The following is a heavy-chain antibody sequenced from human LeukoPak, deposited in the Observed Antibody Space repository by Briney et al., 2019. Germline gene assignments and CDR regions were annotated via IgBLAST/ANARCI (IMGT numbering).Heavy chain of an antibody. D-gene: IGHD3-22*01. CDR1: GGTFSSYA. Sequence: SVKVSCKASGGTFSSYAISWVRQAPGQGLEWMGGIIPIFGTANYAQKFQGRVTITADESTSTAYMELSSLRSEDTAVYYCARVGYYYDSSGYPEYYFDYWGQEPWSPSPQ. CDR3: ARVGYYYDSSGYPEYYFDY. V-gene: IGHV1-69*13. J-gene: IGHJ4*01. CDR2: IIPIFGTA.